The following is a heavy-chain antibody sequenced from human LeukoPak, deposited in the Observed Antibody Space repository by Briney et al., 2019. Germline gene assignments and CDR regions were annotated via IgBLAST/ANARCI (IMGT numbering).Heavy chain of an antibody. D-gene: IGHD6-13*01. V-gene: IGHV4-39*07. CDR3: ARAYRSSWYASWFDR. J-gene: IGHJ5*02. Sequence: SETLSLTCTVSGGSISSSNHYWAWIRQPPGKGLEWIVNIYYSGRTYHSPSLKSRITISVDTSKNQFSLKLSSVTAADRAVYCCARAYRSSWYASWFDRWGQGTLVTVSS. CDR1: GGSISSSNHY. CDR2: IYYSGRT.